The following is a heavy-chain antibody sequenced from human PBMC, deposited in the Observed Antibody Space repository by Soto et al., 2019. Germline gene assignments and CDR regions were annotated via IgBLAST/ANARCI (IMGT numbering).Heavy chain of an antibody. V-gene: IGHV1-18*01. CDR3: ARGLWSGYDYYYGMDV. D-gene: IGHD3-3*01. CDR2: ISAYNGNT. J-gene: IGHJ6*02. Sequence: PAEVSWEACGDGFTSDGSSWGRQATGKGLEWMGWISAYNGNTNYAQKLQGRVTMTTDTSTSTAYMELRSLRSDDTAVYYCARGLWSGYDYYYGMDVWGQGTTVTVSS. CDR1: GDGFTSDG.